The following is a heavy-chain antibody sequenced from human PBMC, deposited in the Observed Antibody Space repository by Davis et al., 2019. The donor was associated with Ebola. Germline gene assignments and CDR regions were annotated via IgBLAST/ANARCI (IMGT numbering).Heavy chain of an antibody. CDR2: INPNSGGT. V-gene: IGHV1-2*04. Sequence: ASVKVSCKASGYTFTGYYMHWVRQAPGQGLEWMGWINPNSGGTNYAQKFQGWVTMTRDTSISTAYMELSRLRSDDTAVYYCARDSFLGITGPGVVYYYYGMDVWGQGTTVTVSS. D-gene: IGHD1-20*01. J-gene: IGHJ6*02. CDR3: ARDSFLGITGPGVVYYYYGMDV. CDR1: GYTFTGYY.